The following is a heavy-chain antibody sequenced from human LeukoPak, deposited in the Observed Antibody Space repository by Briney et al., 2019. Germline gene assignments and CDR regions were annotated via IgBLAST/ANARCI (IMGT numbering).Heavy chain of an antibody. D-gene: IGHD5-18*01. CDR2: LFDSVNT. V-gene: IGHV4-59*11. Sequence: PSETLSLTCTVSGGSISSHYWSWIRQPPGRGLEWIAYLFDSVNTKDNPSLQSRLTLSGDTSKNQFSLRLSSVTAADTAVYYCATIKRGSIFGYFDFWGQGIKVTVSS. CDR3: ATIKRGSIFGYFDF. J-gene: IGHJ4*02. CDR1: GGSISSHY.